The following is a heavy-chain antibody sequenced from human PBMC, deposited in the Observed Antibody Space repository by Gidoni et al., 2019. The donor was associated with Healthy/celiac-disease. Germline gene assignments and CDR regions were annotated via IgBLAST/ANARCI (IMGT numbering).Heavy chain of an antibody. CDR1: GFTFSSYA. CDR2: ISGSGGST. CDR3: AKGPGELLTFDY. D-gene: IGHD1-26*01. V-gene: IGHV3-23*01. J-gene: IGHJ4*02. Sequence: VQLWESGGGWVQPGGSLRLSCAASGFTFSSYAMSWVRQAPGKGLEWVSAISGSGGSTYYADSVKGRFTISRDNSKNTLDLQMNSLRAEDTAVYYCAKGPGELLTFDYWGQGTLVTVSS.